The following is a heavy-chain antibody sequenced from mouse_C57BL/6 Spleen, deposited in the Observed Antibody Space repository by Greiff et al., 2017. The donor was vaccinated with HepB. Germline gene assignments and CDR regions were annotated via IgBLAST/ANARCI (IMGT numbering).Heavy chain of an antibody. J-gene: IGHJ4*01. D-gene: IGHD2-1*01. V-gene: IGHV1-7*01. CDR3: ARGGNYVGYAMDY. CDR1: GYTFTSYW. Sequence: VMLVESGAELAKPGASVKLSRKASGYTFTSYWMHWVKQRPGQGLEWIGYINPSSGYTKYNQKFKDKATLTADKSSSTAYMQLSSLTYEDSAVYYCARGGNYVGYAMDYWGQGTSVTVSS. CDR2: INPSSGYT.